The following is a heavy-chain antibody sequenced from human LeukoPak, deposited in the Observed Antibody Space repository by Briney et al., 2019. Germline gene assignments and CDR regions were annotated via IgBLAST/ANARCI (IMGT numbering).Heavy chain of an antibody. J-gene: IGHJ4*02. CDR1: GFTFSSYS. D-gene: IGHD3-9*01. V-gene: IGHV3-21*01. CDR3: ARETYDILTGYSSY. CDR2: ISSSSSYI. Sequence: GGSLRLSCAASGFTFSSYSMNWVRQAPGKGLEWVSSISSSSSYIYYADSVKGRFTISRDNAKNSLYLQMNSLRAEDTAVYYCARETYDILTGYSSYWGQGTLVTVSS.